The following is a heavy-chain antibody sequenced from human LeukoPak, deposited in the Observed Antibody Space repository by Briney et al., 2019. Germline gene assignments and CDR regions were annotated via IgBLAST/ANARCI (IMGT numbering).Heavy chain of an antibody. Sequence: SETLSLTCTVSGGSISSYYWSWIRQPPGKGLEWIGYIYYSGNTNYNPSLKSRVTISVDTSKNQFSLKLSSVTAADTAVYYCARCGVAAAGGYFDYWDQGTLVTVSS. CDR1: GGSISSYY. D-gene: IGHD6-13*01. CDR3: ARCGVAAAGGYFDY. CDR2: IYYSGNT. V-gene: IGHV4-59*08. J-gene: IGHJ4*02.